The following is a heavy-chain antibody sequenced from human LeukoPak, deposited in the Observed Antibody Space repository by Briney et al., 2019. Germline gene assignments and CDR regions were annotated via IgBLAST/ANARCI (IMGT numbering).Heavy chain of an antibody. CDR1: GFTFTNSA. CDR3: AKDREYLNWFDP. J-gene: IGHJ5*02. CDR2: ISATGRTT. D-gene: IGHD2/OR15-2a*01. V-gene: IGHV3-23*01. Sequence: PGGSLRLSCVASGFTFTNSAMSWVRQAPGKGLEWVSSISATGRTTYYADSVKGRFTISRDSSKNTQYLQMNSLRAEDTAVYYCAKDREYLNWFDPWGQGTLVTVSS.